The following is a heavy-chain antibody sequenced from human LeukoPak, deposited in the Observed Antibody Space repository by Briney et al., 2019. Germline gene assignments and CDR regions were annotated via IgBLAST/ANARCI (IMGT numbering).Heavy chain of an antibody. V-gene: IGHV3-7*01. Sequence: PGGSLRLSCAASGFTFSDYVMIWVRQAPGKGLEWVANIKQDGSEKYYVDSVKGRFTISRDNAKNSLYLQMNSLRAEDTAVYYCARAKAGSSWYGSWKNYYYMDVWGKGTTVTVSS. CDR2: IKQDGSEK. D-gene: IGHD6-13*01. CDR1: GFTFSDYV. CDR3: ARAKAGSSWYGSWKNYYYMDV. J-gene: IGHJ6*03.